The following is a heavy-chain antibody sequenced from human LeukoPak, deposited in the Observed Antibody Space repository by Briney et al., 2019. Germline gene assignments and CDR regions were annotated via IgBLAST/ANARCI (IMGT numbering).Heavy chain of an antibody. CDR2: ISSTGGTA. V-gene: IGHV3-23*01. CDR3: ARDLGQYYDTSDNWFDP. J-gene: IGHJ5*02. Sequence: GGSLRLSCAASGFTFSSFGMSWVRQAPGKGLEWVSAISSTGGTAYYADSVKGRFTISRDNSKNTLYLQMNSLRAEDTAVYYCARDLGQYYDTSDNWFDPWGQGTLVTVSS. CDR1: GFTFSSFG. D-gene: IGHD3-22*01.